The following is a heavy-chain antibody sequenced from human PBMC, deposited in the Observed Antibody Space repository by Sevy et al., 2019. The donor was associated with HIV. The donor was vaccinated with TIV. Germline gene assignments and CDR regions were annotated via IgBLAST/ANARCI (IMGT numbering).Heavy chain of an antibody. CDR2: IYYSGST. V-gene: IGHV4-59*01. CDR3: ARDTLHGYGMDV. CDR1: GGSISSYY. D-gene: IGHD4-4*01. Sequence: SETLSLTCTVSGGSISSYYWSWIRQPPGKGLEWIGYIYYSGSTNYNPSLKSRVTISVDTSKNQFFLKLSSVTAADTAVYYCARDTLHGYGMDVWGQGTTVTVSS. J-gene: IGHJ6*02.